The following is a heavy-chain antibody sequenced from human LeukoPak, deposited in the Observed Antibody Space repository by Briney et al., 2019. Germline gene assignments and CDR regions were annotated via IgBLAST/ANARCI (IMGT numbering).Heavy chain of an antibody. Sequence: GGSLRLSCAASGFTFSTYSMNWVRQAPGKGLEWVSSISSSSSYIYYADSVKGRFTISRDNAKNSLYLQMNSLRAEDTAVYYCARDLKNSGGEPMDVWGQGTTVTVSS. CDR3: ARDLKNSGGEPMDV. D-gene: IGHD3-10*01. CDR2: ISSSSSYI. J-gene: IGHJ6*02. CDR1: GFTFSTYS. V-gene: IGHV3-21*01.